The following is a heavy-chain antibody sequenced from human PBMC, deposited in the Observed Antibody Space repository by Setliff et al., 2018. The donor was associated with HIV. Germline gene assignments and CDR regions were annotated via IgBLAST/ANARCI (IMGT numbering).Heavy chain of an antibody. CDR3: ARDYTNAFDI. CDR2: IYYSGSI. D-gene: IGHD3-16*01. V-gene: IGHV4-28*03. Sequence: SETLSLTCVVSGYSISSNDWWGWNRQSPGKGLEWIGYIYYSGSIYYNPSLKSRVTLSVDTSKNQFSLKLSSVTAVDTAVYYCARDYTNAFDIWGQGTMVTVSS. CDR1: GYSISSNDW. J-gene: IGHJ3*02.